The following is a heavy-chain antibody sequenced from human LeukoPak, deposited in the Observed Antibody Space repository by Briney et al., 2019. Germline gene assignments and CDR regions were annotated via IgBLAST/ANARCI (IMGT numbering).Heavy chain of an antibody. CDR1: GGTFSSYA. D-gene: IGHD4-23*01. CDR3: ARYPYGGNDDY. CDR2: ISAYNGNT. J-gene: IGHJ4*02. Sequence: ASVKVSCKASGGTFSSYAISWVRQAPGQGLEWMGWISAYNGNTNYAQKFQGRVTMTTDTSTSTAYMELRSLRSDDTAVYYCARYPYGGNDDYWGQGTLVTVSS. V-gene: IGHV1-18*01.